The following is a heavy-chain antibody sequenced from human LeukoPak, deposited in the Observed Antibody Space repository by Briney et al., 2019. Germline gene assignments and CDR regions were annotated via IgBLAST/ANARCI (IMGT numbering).Heavy chain of an antibody. CDR1: GFTFSSYS. CDR3: ARGLAAAAPDY. Sequence: GGSLRLSCAASGFTFSSYSMNWVRQAPGKGLEWVSSISSSSSYIHYADSVKGRFTISRDNAKNSLYLQMNSLRAEDTAVYYCARGLAAAAPDYWGQGTLVTVSS. CDR2: ISSSSSYI. J-gene: IGHJ4*02. V-gene: IGHV3-21*01. D-gene: IGHD6-13*01.